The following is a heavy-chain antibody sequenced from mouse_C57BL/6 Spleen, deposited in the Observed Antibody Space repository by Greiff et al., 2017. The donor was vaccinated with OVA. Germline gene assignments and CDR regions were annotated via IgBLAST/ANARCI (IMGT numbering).Heavy chain of an antibody. CDR1: GYTFTSYW. V-gene: IGHV1-55*01. J-gene: IGHJ2*01. CDR2: IYPGSGST. Sequence: QVQLQQPGAELVKPGASVKMSCKASGYTFTSYWITWVKQRPGQGLEWIGDIYPGSGSTNYNEKFKSKATLTVDTSSSTAYMQLSSLTSEDSAVYYCASYGSSLYYFDDWGQGTTLTVSS. D-gene: IGHD1-1*01. CDR3: ASYGSSLYYFDD.